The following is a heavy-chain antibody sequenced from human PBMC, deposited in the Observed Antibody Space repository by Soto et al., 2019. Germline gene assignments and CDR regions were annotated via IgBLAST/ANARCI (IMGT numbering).Heavy chain of an antibody. CDR3: ASKVDTAMVGPKDYYYYYGMDV. J-gene: IGHJ6*02. CDR2: ISSSSSYI. D-gene: IGHD5-18*01. V-gene: IGHV3-21*05. CDR1: GFTFSSYE. Sequence: GGSLRLSCAASGFTFSSYEMNWVRQAPGKGLEWVSYISSSSSYIYYADSVKGRFTISRDNAKNSLYLQMNSLRAEDTAVYYCASKVDTAMVGPKDYYYYYGMDVWGQGTTVTVSS.